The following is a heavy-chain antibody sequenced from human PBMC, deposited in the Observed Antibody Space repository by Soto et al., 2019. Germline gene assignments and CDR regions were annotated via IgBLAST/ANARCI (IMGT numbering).Heavy chain of an antibody. D-gene: IGHD1-1*01. Sequence: SETLSLTCTVSGDSISSADYYWSWIRQTPGKGLEWIGHIFYSGTTYYNPSLKSRLTISVDTSKNHFSLRLTSVTAADTAVYYCARDLWVEPELYYYGMDVWGQGITVTLSS. V-gene: IGHV4-30-4*01. J-gene: IGHJ6*02. CDR1: GDSISSADYY. CDR3: ARDLWVEPELYYYGMDV. CDR2: IFYSGTT.